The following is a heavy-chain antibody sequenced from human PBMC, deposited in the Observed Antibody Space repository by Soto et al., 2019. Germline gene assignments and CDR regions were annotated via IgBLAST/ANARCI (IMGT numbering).Heavy chain of an antibody. V-gene: IGHV1-18*01. CDR2: IIAYNGNT. D-gene: IGHD6-13*01. CDR1: GYTFTSYA. CDR3: ARADNSGTCPWY. J-gene: IGHJ4*02. Sequence: QVQLEQSGAEVKKPGASVKVSCKASGYTFTSYAISWVRQAPGQGLEWMGWIIAYNGNTDYAQKLQGRVTMTTDTCTSTADMKLRRRRIVDAAMYYYARADNSGTCPWYWGKGTLVTVSS.